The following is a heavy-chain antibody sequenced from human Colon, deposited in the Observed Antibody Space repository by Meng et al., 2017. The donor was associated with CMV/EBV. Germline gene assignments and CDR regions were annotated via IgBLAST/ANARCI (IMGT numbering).Heavy chain of an antibody. V-gene: IGHV3-30-3*01. D-gene: IGHD6-19*01. CDR3: ARDDRWLVQGYFQH. CDR1: GFTFSGYA. CDR2: ISYDGSNK. J-gene: IGHJ1*01. Sequence: ASGFTFSGYAMHWVRQAPGKGLEWVAVISYDGSNKYYADSVKGRFTISRDNSKNTLYLQMNSLRAEDTAVYYCARDDRWLVQGYFQHWGQGTLVTVSS.